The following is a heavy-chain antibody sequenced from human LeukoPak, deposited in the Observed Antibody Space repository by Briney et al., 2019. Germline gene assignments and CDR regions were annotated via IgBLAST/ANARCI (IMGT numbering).Heavy chain of an antibody. D-gene: IGHD5-12*01. CDR2: ISSGGSTI. CDR1: GFTFSDYY. Sequence: PGGSLRLSCATSGFTFSDYYMSWIRQAPGKGLECVSYISSGGSTIYYADSVKGRFTISRDNAKNSLNLQMNSLRAEDTAVYYCARDSRSGYGSDYWGQGTLVTVSS. J-gene: IGHJ4*02. V-gene: IGHV3-11*04. CDR3: ARDSRSGYGSDY.